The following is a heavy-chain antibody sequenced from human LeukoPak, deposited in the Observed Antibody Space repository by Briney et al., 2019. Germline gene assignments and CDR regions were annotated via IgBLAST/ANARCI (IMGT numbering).Heavy chain of an antibody. CDR2: IYSGGST. J-gene: IGHJ4*02. D-gene: IGHD1-7*01. V-gene: IGHV3-53*01. CDR3: ARGLELLDY. Sequence: GGSLRLSCAASGFTVSSNDMSWVRQAPGKGLECISVIYSGGSTDYADSVKGRLTISRDNSKNTLYLQMNSLRAEDTAVYYCARGLELLDYWGQGTLVTVSS. CDR1: GFTVSSND.